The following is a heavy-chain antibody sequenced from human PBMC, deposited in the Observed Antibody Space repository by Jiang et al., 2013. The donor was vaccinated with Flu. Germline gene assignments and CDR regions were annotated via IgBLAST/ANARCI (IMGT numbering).Heavy chain of an antibody. J-gene: IGHJ4*02. D-gene: IGHD3-22*01. Sequence: KPTQTLTLTCTFSGFSLSTSGMRVSWIRQPPGKALEWLARIDWDDDKFYSTSLKTRLTISKDTSKNQVVLTMTNMDPVDTATYYCARDSSGYFPPFDYWGQGTLVTVSS. CDR3: ARDSSGYFPPFDY. V-gene: IGHV2-70*04. CDR2: IDWDDDK. CDR1: GFSLSTSGMR.